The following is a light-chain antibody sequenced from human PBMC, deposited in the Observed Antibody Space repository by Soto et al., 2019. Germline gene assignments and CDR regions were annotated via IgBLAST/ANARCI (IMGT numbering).Light chain of an antibody. Sequence: QSALTQPASVSGSPGQSITISCTGTSSDVGGYNYVSWYQQHPGKAPKLMIYDVSNRPSGVSNRFSGSKSGNTASLTISGLQAEDEADYDCSSYTSGSTHYVFGTGTKVTVL. CDR2: DVS. CDR3: SSYTSGSTHYV. CDR1: SSDVGGYNY. J-gene: IGLJ1*01. V-gene: IGLV2-14*01.